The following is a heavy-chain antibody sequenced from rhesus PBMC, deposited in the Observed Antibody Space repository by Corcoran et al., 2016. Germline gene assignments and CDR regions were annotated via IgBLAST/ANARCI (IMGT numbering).Heavy chain of an antibody. D-gene: IGHD4-23*01. CDR2: ISYTGKAI. CDR1: GFTFSSYD. Sequence: EVQLVESGGGLVQPGGCLRLSCAASGFTFSSYDMSWVRQAPGKGLELDSYISYTGKAIYYADSVEGRFTIARDNAKNSLSLQMSSVRTEGTAVCYCTRTGYSNYGDFDCWGRRVLVTVSS. CDR3: TRTGYSNYGDFDC. V-gene: IGHV3-136*01. J-gene: IGHJ4*01.